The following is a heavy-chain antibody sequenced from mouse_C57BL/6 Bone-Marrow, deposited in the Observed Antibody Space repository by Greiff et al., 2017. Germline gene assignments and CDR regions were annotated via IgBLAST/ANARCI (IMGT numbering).Heavy chain of an antibody. V-gene: IGHV5-6*01. CDR3: ARPGPLMDY. Sequence: EVKLMESGGDLVKPGGSLKLSCAASGFTFSSYGMSWVRQTPDKRLEWVATISSGGSYTYYPDSVKGRFTISRDNAKNTLYLQMSSLKSEDTAMYYCARPGPLMDYWGQGTSVTVSS. J-gene: IGHJ4*01. CDR2: ISSGGSYT. CDR1: GFTFSSYG.